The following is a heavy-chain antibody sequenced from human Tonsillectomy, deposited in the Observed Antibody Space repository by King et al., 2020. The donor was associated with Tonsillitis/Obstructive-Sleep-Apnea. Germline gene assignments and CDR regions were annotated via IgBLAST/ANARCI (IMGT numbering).Heavy chain of an antibody. CDR1: GLTFSSHA. J-gene: IGHJ5*02. CDR3: AKDRMYYDILTGPETSFHP. V-gene: IGHV3-23*04. Sequence: VQLVESRGGLVQPGGSLRLSCADSGLTFSSHAMSWVRQAPGKGLEWVSTISGSGGSTYYADSVQGRLTISRHNSKNTLYLQMHSLRAEDTAVYYCAKDRMYYDILTGPETSFHPWGQGPLVTVPS. D-gene: IGHD3-9*01. CDR2: ISGSGGST.